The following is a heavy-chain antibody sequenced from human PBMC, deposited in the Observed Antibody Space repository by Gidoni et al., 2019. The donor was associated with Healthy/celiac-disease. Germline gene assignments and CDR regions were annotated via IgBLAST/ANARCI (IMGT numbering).Heavy chain of an antibody. CDR2: ISSSSSYI. J-gene: IGHJ6*02. CDR3: ARSSSGWGGNYYYGMDV. CDR1: GFTFSSYS. V-gene: IGHV3-21*01. D-gene: IGHD6-19*01. Sequence: EVPLVESGGGLVKPGGSLRPSCAASGFTFSSYSMNWGRQAPGKGLEWVSSISSSSSYIYYADSVKGRFTISRDNAKNSLYLQMNSLRAEDTAVYYCARSSSGWGGNYYYGMDVWGQGTTVTVSS.